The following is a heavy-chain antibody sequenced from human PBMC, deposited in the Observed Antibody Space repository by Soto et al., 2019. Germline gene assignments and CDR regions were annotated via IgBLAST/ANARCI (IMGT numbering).Heavy chain of an antibody. Sequence: QVQLQESGPGLVKPSETLSLTCTVSGGSVNSGSHCWRWIRQPPGKGLEWIGYVYNSVSTNYNPSLKRRVNISVDTSKNQFSLRLSAVTAADTALYYCARAEKCSYDGGGYPVYSWGQGALVTVSP. CDR1: GGSVNSGSHC. V-gene: IGHV4-61*01. D-gene: IGHD3-22*01. J-gene: IGHJ4*02. CDR2: VYNSVST. CDR3: ARAEKCSYDGGGYPVYS.